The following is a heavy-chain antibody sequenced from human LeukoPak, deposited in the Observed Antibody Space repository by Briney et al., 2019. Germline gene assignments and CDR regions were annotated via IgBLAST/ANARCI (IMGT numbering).Heavy chain of an antibody. D-gene: IGHD3-16*02. Sequence: GGSLRLSCAASGFTFSRYAMSWVRQAPGKGLEWVSAISGSGGSTYYADSVKGRFTISRDNSKNTLYLQMNSLRAEDTAVYYCASLSHDYVWGSSRPRDYWGQGTLVTVSS. CDR1: GFTFSRYA. CDR2: ISGSGGST. J-gene: IGHJ4*02. V-gene: IGHV3-23*01. CDR3: ASLSHDYVWGSSRPRDY.